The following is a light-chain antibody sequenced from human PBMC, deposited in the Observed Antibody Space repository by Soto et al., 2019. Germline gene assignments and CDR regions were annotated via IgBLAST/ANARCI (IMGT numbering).Light chain of an antibody. V-gene: IGKV1-39*01. CDR2: AAS. CDR3: QQSYSSPLT. J-gene: IGKJ4*01. Sequence: DIPMTQSPSSLSAFVGDRVTITCRASERITRSLNWFQQKAGKAPKLLIYAASSLQSGAPSRFSGSGSGTDFTLTISSLQPEDYATCYCQQSYSSPLTFGGGTKVEL. CDR1: ERITRS.